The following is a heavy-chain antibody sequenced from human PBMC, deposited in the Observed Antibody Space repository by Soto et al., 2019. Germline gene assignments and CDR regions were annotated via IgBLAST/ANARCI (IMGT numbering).Heavy chain of an antibody. CDR1: GFSFSSYA. CDR3: ARALGTVAPFDY. CDR2: FSTSGGRT. D-gene: IGHD1-1*01. Sequence: EVQLLESGGGLVQPGGSLRLSCAASGFSFSSYAMSWVRQAPGKGLAWVSTFSTSGGRTYYADSVKGRFTISRDNSKNTLYLQMSGLSVEDTAVYYCARALGTVAPFDYWGQGTLVTVSS. J-gene: IGHJ4*02. V-gene: IGHV3-23*01.